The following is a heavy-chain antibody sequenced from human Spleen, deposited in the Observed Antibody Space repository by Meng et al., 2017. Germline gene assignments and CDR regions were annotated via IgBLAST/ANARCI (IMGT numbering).Heavy chain of an antibody. D-gene: IGHD4-11*01. J-gene: IGHJ4*02. Sequence: QLQQWCAGLLKATETLSLPCVVSGGSFSDYYWIWIRQPPGKGLEWSGEINHSGSINYNPSLESRATISVDTSQNNLSLKLISVTAADSAVYYCARGPTTMAHDFDYWGQGTLVTVSS. CDR1: GGSFSDYY. V-gene: IGHV4-34*01. CDR2: INHSGSI. CDR3: ARGPTTMAHDFDY.